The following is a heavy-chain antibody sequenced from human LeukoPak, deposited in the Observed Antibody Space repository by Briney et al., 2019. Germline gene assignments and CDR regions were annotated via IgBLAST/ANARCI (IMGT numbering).Heavy chain of an antibody. D-gene: IGHD3-10*01. CDR1: GFTFSSYS. Sequence: GGSLGLSCAASGFTFSSYSMNWVRQAPGKGLEWVSSISSSSSYIYYADSVKGRFTISRDNAKNSLFLQLNSLRAEDTAVYYCASGSGSYRTPYYYMDVWGTGTTVTVSS. V-gene: IGHV3-21*01. CDR3: ASGSGSYRTPYYYMDV. CDR2: ISSSSSYI. J-gene: IGHJ6*03.